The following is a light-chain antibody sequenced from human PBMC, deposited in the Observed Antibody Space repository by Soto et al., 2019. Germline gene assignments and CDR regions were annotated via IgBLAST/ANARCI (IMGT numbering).Light chain of an antibody. CDR1: QDIRNT. V-gene: IGKV1-6*01. Sequence: AIQMTQSPSSLSASVGDRVAISCRASQDIRNTLAWYQQKPGEAPKLLIFAASNLQSGVPSRFSGSGSVTDFTLAITGLQPEDFATYYFLQYYNFSWTFGQGTKVDIK. J-gene: IGKJ1*01. CDR2: AAS. CDR3: LQYYNFSWT.